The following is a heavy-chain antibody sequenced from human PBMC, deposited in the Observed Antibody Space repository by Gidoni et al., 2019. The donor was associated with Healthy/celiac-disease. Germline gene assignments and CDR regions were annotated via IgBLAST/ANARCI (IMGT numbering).Heavy chain of an antibody. CDR2: IKSKTDGGTT. J-gene: IGHJ6*02. D-gene: IGHD2-2*02. V-gene: IGHV3-15*01. CDR3: TTDLHPRGYCSSTSCYNYYGMDV. CDR1: GFTFSNAW. Sequence: EVQLVESGGGLVKPGGSLRLSCAASGFTFSNAWMLWVRQAPGKGLGWVGRIKSKTDGGTTDYAAPLKGRFTISRDDSKNTLYLQMNSLKTEDTAVYYCTTDLHPRGYCSSTSCYNYYGMDVWGQGTTVTVSS.